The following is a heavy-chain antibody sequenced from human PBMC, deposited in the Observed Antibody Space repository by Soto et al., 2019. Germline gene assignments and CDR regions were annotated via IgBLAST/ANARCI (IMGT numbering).Heavy chain of an antibody. CDR3: AKAAATYYCSGGYCYNYYFDS. CDR2: ISYDGSNK. J-gene: IGHJ4*02. D-gene: IGHD2-15*01. CDR1: GFTFSNYD. Sequence: PGGSLRLSCAASGFTFSNYDMHWVRQAPGKGLEWVAVISYDGSNKYYADSVRGRFTISRDNSKNTLYLQMNSLRADDTAVYYCAKAAATYYCSGGYCYNYYFDSWGQGTLVTVSS. V-gene: IGHV3-30*18.